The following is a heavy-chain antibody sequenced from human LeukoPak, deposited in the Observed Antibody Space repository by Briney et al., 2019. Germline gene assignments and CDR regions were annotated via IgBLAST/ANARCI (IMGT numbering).Heavy chain of an antibody. Sequence: GGSLRLSCAASGFTFSSNWMHWVRQAPGKGLEYVSAISSNGGTTYYADSVKGRFAISRDNSKNTLYLQMSSLRAEDTAVYYCVKASRSSSWYFDYWGQGTLVTVSS. V-gene: IGHV3-64D*08. CDR3: VKASRSSSWYFDY. CDR2: ISSNGGTT. D-gene: IGHD6-13*01. CDR1: GFTFSSNW. J-gene: IGHJ4*02.